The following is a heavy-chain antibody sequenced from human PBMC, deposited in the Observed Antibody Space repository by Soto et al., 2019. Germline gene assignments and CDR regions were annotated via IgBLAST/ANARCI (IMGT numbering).Heavy chain of an antibody. CDR3: ARDSRISNAWFDP. D-gene: IGHD2-8*01. J-gene: IGHJ5*02. CDR1: GDSITSDTSY. CDR2: IYYSGRT. Sequence: QVRLQESGPGLVKASETLSLTCTVSGDSITSDTSYWTWIRQHPEKALEFLGSIYYSGRTYYHPSLESRLSVSVDTSKNQFSMRLTRASAADTAVYYCARDSRISNAWFDPWGQGILVTVSS. V-gene: IGHV4-31*03.